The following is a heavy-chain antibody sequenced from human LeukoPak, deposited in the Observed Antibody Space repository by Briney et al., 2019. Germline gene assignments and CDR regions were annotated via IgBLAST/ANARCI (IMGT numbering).Heavy chain of an antibody. V-gene: IGHV4-39*01. CDR2: IYYSGST. Sequence: SETLSLTCTVSGGSISSSSYYWGWIRQPPGKGLEWIGSIYYSGSTYYNPSLKSRVTISVDTSKNQFSLKLSSVTAADTAVYYCASLLERKISLSFDYWGQGTLVTVSS. CDR1: GGSISSSSYY. CDR3: ASLLERKISLSFDY. D-gene: IGHD2-15*01. J-gene: IGHJ4*02.